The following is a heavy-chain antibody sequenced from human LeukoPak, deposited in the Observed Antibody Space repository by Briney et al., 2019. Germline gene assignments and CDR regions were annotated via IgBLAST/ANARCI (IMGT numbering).Heavy chain of an antibody. CDR1: GGSFNGYH. V-gene: IGHV4-59*01. CDR3: ARVWITIFGQEGNWFDP. J-gene: IGHJ5*02. CDR2: IYYSGST. D-gene: IGHD3-3*01. Sequence: PSETLSLTCAVYGGSFNGYHWSWIRQPPGKGLEWIGYIYYSGSTNYNPSLKSRVTISVDTSKNQFSLKLSSVTAADTAVYYCARVWITIFGQEGNWFDPWGQGTLVTVSS.